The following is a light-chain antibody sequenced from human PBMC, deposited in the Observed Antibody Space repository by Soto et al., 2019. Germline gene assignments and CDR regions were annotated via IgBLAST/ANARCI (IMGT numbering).Light chain of an antibody. CDR2: EVT. J-gene: IGLJ3*02. CDR1: SSDVGAYNY. Sequence: QSALTQHPSASGSPGQSVTISCTGTSSDVGAYNYVSWYQQHAGKAPKLVIYEVTKRPSGVPDRFSGSKSANTASLTVSGLQAEDEADYYCSSFASSNTGVFGGGTKLTVL. CDR3: SSFASSNTGV. V-gene: IGLV2-8*01.